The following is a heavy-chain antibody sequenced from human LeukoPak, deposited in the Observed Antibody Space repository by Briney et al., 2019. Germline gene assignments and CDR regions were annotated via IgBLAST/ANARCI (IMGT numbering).Heavy chain of an antibody. D-gene: IGHD3-9*01. CDR1: GGSISSGDYY. CDR3: ARVLTGYSLDY. J-gene: IGHJ4*02. V-gene: IGHV4-30-4*01. Sequence: PSETLSLTCTVSGGSISSGDYYWSWIRQPPGKDLEWIGYIYYSGSTYYNPSLKSRVTISVDTSKNQFSLKLSSVTAADTAVYYCARVLTGYSLDYWGQGTLVTVSS. CDR2: IYYSGST.